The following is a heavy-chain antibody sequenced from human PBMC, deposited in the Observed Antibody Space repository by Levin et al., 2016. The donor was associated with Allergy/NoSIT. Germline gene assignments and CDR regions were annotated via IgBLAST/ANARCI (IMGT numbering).Heavy chain of an antibody. D-gene: IGHD1-26*01. CDR3: AKGAGDTPLGY. V-gene: IGHV3-23*01. CDR2: ISGSGGST. Sequence: VRQAPGKGLEWVSAISGSGGSTYYADSVKGRFTISRDNSKNTLYLQMNSLRAEDTAVYYCAKGAGDTPLGYWGQGTLVTVSS. J-gene: IGHJ4*02.